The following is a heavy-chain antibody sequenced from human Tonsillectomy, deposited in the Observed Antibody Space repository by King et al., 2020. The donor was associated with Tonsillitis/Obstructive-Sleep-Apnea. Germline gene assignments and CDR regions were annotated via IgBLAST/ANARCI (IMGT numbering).Heavy chain of an antibody. J-gene: IGHJ4*02. CDR2: ISYDGGNE. Sequence: LVESGGGVVQPGRSLRLSCEASGFTFSSFGMHWVRQAPGKGLQWVAVISYDGGNENYVDSVKGRFTISRDNSKKTLYLQMSSLTAEDTAVYYCARGSREFDYWGQGTLVTVSS. CDR1: GFTFSSFG. V-gene: IGHV3-30*03. CDR3: ARGSREFDY.